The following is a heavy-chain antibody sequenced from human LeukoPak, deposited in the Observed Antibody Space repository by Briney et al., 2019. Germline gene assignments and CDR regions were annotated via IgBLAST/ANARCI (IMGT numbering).Heavy chain of an antibody. Sequence: ASVKVSCKASGYTFTSYYMHWVRQAPGQGLEWMGIINPSGGSTSYAQKFQGRVTMTRDTSTSTVYMELSSLRSEDTAVYYCARDREYSSGWYGNHDAFDIWGQGTMVTVSS. D-gene: IGHD6-19*01. CDR3: ARDREYSSGWYGNHDAFDI. CDR2: INPSGGST. V-gene: IGHV1-46*01. CDR1: GYTFTSYY. J-gene: IGHJ3*02.